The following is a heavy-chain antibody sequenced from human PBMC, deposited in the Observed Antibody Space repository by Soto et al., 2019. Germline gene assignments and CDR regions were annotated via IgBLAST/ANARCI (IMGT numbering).Heavy chain of an antibody. Sequence: QVQLLESGGGVVQAGRSLGLSCTASGFTFSSYGMHWVRQAPGKGLEWVAVISHDGSLKEVVDSVKGRFIISRDNSKKPLYLQMNRLRVEDPSVYYGAKLPHSGWYHHYYGMDVWVQWTNFIVSS. J-gene: IGHJ6*02. D-gene: IGHD6-19*01. CDR1: GFTFSSYG. V-gene: IGHV3-30*18. CDR2: ISHDGSLK. CDR3: AKLPHSGWYHHYYGMDV.